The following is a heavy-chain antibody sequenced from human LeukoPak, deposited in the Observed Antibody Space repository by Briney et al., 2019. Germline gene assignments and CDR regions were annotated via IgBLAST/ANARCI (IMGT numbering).Heavy chain of an antibody. Sequence: SETLSLTCTVSGGSISSSSYYWGWIRQPPGKGLEWIGSIYYSGSTYYNPSLKSRVTISVDTSKNQFSLKLSSVTAADTAVYYCARDFAYCSGGSCYSAFDYWGQGTLVTVSS. CDR1: GGSISSSSYY. CDR2: IYYSGST. CDR3: ARDFAYCSGGSCYSAFDY. D-gene: IGHD2-15*01. J-gene: IGHJ4*02. V-gene: IGHV4-39*07.